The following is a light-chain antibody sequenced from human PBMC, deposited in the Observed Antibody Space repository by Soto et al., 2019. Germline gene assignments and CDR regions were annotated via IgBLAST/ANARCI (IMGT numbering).Light chain of an antibody. CDR2: DVS. J-gene: IGLJ1*01. CDR3: ISYTGSSTSDV. Sequence: QSALTQPRSVSGSPGQSVTISCTGTSSDVGGYNYVSWYLQHPGKAPKVMIYDVSKRPSGVSNRFSGSKSGNTASLNISGLQAEDEADYYCISYTGSSTSDVFGTGAKVTVL. CDR1: SSDVGGYNY. V-gene: IGLV2-11*01.